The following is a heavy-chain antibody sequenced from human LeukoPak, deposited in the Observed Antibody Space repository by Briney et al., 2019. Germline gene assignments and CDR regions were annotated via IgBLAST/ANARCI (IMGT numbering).Heavy chain of an antibody. J-gene: IGHJ5*02. Sequence: ASVKVSCKASGYTFTGYYMHWVRQAPGQGLEWMGWINPNSGGTNYARKFQGRVTMTRDTSISTAYMELSRLRSDDTAVYYCARGILNWFDPWGQRTLCTVSS. CDR2: INPNSGGT. V-gene: IGHV1-2*02. CDR1: GYTFTGYY. D-gene: IGHD5-18*01. CDR3: ARGILNWFDP.